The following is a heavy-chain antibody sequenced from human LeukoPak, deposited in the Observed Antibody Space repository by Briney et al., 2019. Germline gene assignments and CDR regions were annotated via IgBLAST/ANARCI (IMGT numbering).Heavy chain of an antibody. CDR2: IYSGGST. Sequence: GGSLRLSCAASGFTVSNNYMTWVRQAPGKGLEWVSLIYSGGSTYYADSVKGRFTISRDNSKNTVYLQMNSLRADDTAVYYCVRGNPLMDYWGQGTLVTVSS. CDR3: VRGNPLMDY. D-gene: IGHD1-14*01. CDR1: GFTVSNNY. J-gene: IGHJ4*02. V-gene: IGHV3-66*01.